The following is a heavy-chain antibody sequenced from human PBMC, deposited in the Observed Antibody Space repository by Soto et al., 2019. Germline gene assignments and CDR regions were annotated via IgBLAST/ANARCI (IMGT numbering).Heavy chain of an antibody. D-gene: IGHD6-13*01. Sequence: SETLSLTCTVSGGSISSSIYYWGWIRQPPGRGLEWIGIIDYSGTTYYNPSLKSRLTMSVDTSKNHFSLNLSSVTAADTAVYYCARSPRSIAAGGIDYWGQGILVTVSS. CDR3: ARSPRSIAAGGIDY. J-gene: IGHJ4*02. CDR2: IDYSGTT. V-gene: IGHV4-39*02. CDR1: GGSISSSIYY.